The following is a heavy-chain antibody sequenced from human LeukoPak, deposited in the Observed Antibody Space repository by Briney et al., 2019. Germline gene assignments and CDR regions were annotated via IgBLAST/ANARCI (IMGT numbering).Heavy chain of an antibody. J-gene: IGHJ4*02. CDR1: GGTFSSYA. Sequence: EASVNVSCKASGGTFSSYAISWVRQAPGQGLEWMGGIIPIFGTANYAQKFQGRVTITADESTSTAYMELSSLRSEDTAVYYCAGLGYCSSTSCSRYCSGGSCYSGFLDYWGQGTLVTVSS. V-gene: IGHV1-69*13. CDR2: IIPIFGTA. CDR3: AGLGYCSSTSCSRYCSGGSCYSGFLDY. D-gene: IGHD2-15*01.